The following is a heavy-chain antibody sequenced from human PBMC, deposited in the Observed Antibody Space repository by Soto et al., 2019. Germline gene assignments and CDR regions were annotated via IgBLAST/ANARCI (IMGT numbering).Heavy chain of an antibody. D-gene: IGHD3-16*01. V-gene: IGHV3-21*01. CDR3: ARDRTELRLGELTPVEFGY. Sequence: PGGSLRLSCAASGFTFSSYSMNWVRQAPGKGLEWVSSISSSSSYIYYADSVKGRFTISGDNAKNSLYLQMNSLRAEDTAVYYCARDRTELRLGELTPVEFGYWGQGTLVTVSS. CDR1: GFTFSSYS. CDR2: ISSSSSYI. J-gene: IGHJ4*02.